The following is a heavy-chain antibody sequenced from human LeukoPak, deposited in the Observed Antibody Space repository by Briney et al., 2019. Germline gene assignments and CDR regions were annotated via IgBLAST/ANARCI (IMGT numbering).Heavy chain of an antibody. CDR2: ITYSGST. CDR3: ARDYTS. CDR1: GGSFSGYC. V-gene: IGHV4-34*01. J-gene: IGHJ3*01. D-gene: IGHD4-11*01. Sequence: KTSETLSLTCAVYGGSFSGYCWSWIRQPPGKGLEWIGEITYSGSTNYNSSLKSRVTISVDTSKNQFSLKLNSVTAADTAVYYCARDYTSWGQGTMVTVSS.